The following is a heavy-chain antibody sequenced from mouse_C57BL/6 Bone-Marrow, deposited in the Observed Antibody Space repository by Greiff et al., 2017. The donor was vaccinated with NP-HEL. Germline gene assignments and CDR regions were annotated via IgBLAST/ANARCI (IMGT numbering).Heavy chain of an antibody. Sequence: VQLQQSGAELVRPGASVKLSCTASGFNIKDDYMHWVKQRPEQGLEWIGWIDPENGDTEYASKFQGKATITADTSSNTAYLQLSSLTSEDTAVYYCTTLLITPVVATDFDVWGTGTTVTVSS. CDR2: IDPENGDT. D-gene: IGHD1-1*01. CDR1: GFNIKDDY. J-gene: IGHJ1*03. CDR3: TTLLITPVVATDFDV. V-gene: IGHV14-4*01.